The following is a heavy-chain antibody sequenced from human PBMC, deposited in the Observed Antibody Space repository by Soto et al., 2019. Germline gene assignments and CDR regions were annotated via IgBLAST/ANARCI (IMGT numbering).Heavy chain of an antibody. CDR1: GYSFTNYG. J-gene: IGHJ6*03. Sequence: QDQLVQSGAEVKKPGASVTVSCKASGYSFTNYGITWVRKAPGQVLEWMGWISGFNGNTHYAQKLQGRVTMTTDASTSTAYMELRSLRSDDTAVYYCARDRGVAPPVAGNTHDYYSMDVWGKGTKVTVSS. CDR3: ARDRGVAPPVAGNTHDYYSMDV. V-gene: IGHV1-18*01. D-gene: IGHD6-19*01. CDR2: ISGFNGNT.